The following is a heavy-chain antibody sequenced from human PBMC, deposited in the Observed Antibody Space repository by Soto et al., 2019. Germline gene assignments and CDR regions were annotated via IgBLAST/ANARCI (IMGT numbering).Heavy chain of an antibody. D-gene: IGHD5-12*01. V-gene: IGHV4-31*03. Sequence: SETLSLTCTVSGGSISSGNNYWSWIRQHPGKGLEWIGYIYYSGSTYYNPSLKSRVTISVDTSKNQFSLKLSSVTAADTAVYYCARAHGGYADYWGQGALVTVSA. CDR2: IYYSGST. CDR3: ARAHGGYADY. CDR1: GGSISSGNNY. J-gene: IGHJ4*02.